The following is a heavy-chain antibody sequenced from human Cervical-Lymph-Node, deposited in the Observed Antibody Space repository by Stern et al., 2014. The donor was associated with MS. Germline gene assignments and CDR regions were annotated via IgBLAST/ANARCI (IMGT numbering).Heavy chain of an antibody. CDR1: GGSISSSSYY. J-gene: IGHJ4*02. V-gene: IGHV4-39*01. CDR3: ARHVDYYGDYVPSDY. D-gene: IGHD4-17*01. CDR2: IYYSGST. Sequence: QLQLQESGPGLVKPSETLSLTCTVSGGSISSSSYYWGWIRQPPGKGLEWIGSIYYSGSTYYNPSLKSRVTISVDTSKNQFSPTLSSVTAADTAVYYCARHVDYYGDYVPSDYWGQGTLVTVSS.